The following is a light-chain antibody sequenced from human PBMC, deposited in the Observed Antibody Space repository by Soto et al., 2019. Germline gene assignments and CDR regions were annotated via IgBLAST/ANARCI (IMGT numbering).Light chain of an antibody. V-gene: IGKV1-5*03. CDR3: QQYNSYRWT. CDR1: QSISNY. CDR2: KAS. J-gene: IGKJ1*01. Sequence: DIQMTQSPSTLSASVGDRVTITCRASQSISNYLARYQQKPGKAPKLLIYKASSLESGVPSRFSGSGSGTEFTLTISSLQPDDFATYYCQQYNSYRWTFGLGTKVDIK.